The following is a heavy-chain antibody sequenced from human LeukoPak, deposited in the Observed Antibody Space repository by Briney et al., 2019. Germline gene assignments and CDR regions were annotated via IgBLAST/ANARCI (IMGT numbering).Heavy chain of an antibody. D-gene: IGHD7-27*01. CDR1: GASVTDYY. CDR3: TRGHWGLQS. Sequence: PSETLSLTCTVSGASVTDYYWSWVRQSPGKGLEWISYIHHSGNSDYNPSLRSRVTTSLDTSKNQFSLNLISVTAADTAVYYCTRGHWGLQSWSQGTLVTVSS. J-gene: IGHJ5*02. CDR2: IHHSGNS. V-gene: IGHV4-59*02.